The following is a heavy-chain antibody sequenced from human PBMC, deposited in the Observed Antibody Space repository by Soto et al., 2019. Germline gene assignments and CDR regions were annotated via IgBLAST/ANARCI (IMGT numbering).Heavy chain of an antibody. CDR1: GFTFSSYG. J-gene: IGHJ4*02. CDR2: ISYDGSNK. D-gene: IGHD3-10*01. V-gene: IGHV3-30*18. Sequence: QPGGSLRLSCAASGFTFSSYGMHWVRQAPGKGLEWVAVISYDGSNKYYADSVKGRFTISRDNSKNTLYLQMNSLRAEDTAVYYCAKDRLDYYGSGTSSGLDYWGQGTLVTVSS. CDR3: AKDRLDYYGSGTSSGLDY.